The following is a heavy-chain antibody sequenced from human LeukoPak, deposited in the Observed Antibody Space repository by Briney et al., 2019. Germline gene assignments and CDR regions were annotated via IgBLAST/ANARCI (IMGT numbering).Heavy chain of an antibody. CDR3: ARGGEEYQLLYNYYYYYMDV. V-gene: IGHV3-21*01. CDR1: GFTFSSYS. J-gene: IGHJ6*03. D-gene: IGHD2-2*02. Sequence: GGSLRLSCAGSGFTFSSYSMNWVRQAPGKGLEWGSSISSSSSYIYYADSVKVRFTIYRDNAKNSLYLQMNSLRAEDTAVYYCARGGEEYQLLYNYYYYYMDVWGKGTTVTVSS. CDR2: ISSSSSYI.